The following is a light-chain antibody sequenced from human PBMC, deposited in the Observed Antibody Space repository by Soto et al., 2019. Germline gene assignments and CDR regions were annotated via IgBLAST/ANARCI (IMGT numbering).Light chain of an antibody. CDR1: QSISSW. Sequence: DIQMTQSPSTLSASVGDRVTITCRASQSISSWLAWYQQKPGKAPKLLIYDASSLESGVPSSFSGSGSGTEITLTISSLQPDDFAPYYCQQYKRPRTFGQGTKVEIK. CDR3: QQYKRPRT. V-gene: IGKV1-5*01. CDR2: DAS. J-gene: IGKJ1*01.